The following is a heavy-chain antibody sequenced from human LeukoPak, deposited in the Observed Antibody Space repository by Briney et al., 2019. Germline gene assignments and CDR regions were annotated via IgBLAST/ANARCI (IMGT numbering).Heavy chain of an antibody. V-gene: IGHV4-59*01. J-gene: IGHJ4*02. D-gene: IGHD3-22*01. CDR1: GGSISNYY. CDR3: ASGKYYYDSSDHYYFDY. CDR2: VYYSGST. Sequence: PSETLSLTCTVSGGSISNYYWTWLRQSPGKGLEGIGFVYYSGSTNYNPSLKSRVTISVDTSKNQFSLKLSSVTAADTAVYYCASGKYYYDSSDHYYFDYWGQGTLVTVSS.